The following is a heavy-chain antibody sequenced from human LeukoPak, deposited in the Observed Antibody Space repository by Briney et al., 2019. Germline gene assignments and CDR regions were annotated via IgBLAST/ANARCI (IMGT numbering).Heavy chain of an antibody. CDR1: GCSISSGSY. CDR3: ARASMIEPFDY. J-gene: IGHJ4*02. D-gene: IGHD3-22*01. CDR2: IYHSGST. V-gene: IGHV4-38-2*02. Sequence: SETLSLTCTVSGCSISSGSYWGWIRQPPGKGLEWIGSIYHSGSTYYNPSLKSRVTISLDTSKNQFSLRLNSVTAADTAVYYCARASMIEPFDYWGQGTLVTVSS.